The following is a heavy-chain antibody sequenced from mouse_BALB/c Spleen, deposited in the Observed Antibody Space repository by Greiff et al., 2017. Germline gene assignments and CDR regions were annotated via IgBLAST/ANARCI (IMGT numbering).Heavy chain of an antibody. J-gene: IGHJ4*01. CDR1: GYAFTNYL. CDR3: ARSYGYDGGYAMDY. Sequence: QVQLQQSGAELVRPGTSVKVSCKASGYAFTNYLIEWVKQRPGQGLEWIGVINPGSGGTNYNEKFKGKATLTADKSSSTAYMQLSSLTSDDSAVYFCARSYGYDGGYAMDYWGQGTSVTVSS. V-gene: IGHV1-54*01. D-gene: IGHD2-2*01. CDR2: INPGSGGT.